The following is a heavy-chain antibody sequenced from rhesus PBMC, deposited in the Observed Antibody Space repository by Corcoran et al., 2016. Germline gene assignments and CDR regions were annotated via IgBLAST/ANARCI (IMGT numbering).Heavy chain of an antibody. CDR1: GGSIRDSYR. Sequence: QVQLQESGPGVVKPSETLSLTCTVSGGSIRDSYRWSWHRQAPGTGLEGIGYIYDSSVNPNYNPSLKSRVTISKDTSKNQFSLELSSVTAADTAVYYCARGRDFDYWGQGVLVTVSS. CDR3: ARGRDFDY. J-gene: IGHJ4*01. CDR2: IYDSSVNP. V-gene: IGHV4S10*01.